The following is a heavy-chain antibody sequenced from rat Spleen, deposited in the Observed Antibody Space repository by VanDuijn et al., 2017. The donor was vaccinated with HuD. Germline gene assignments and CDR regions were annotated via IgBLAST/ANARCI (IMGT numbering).Heavy chain of an antibody. Sequence: EVQLVETGGGLVQPGRSLKLSCVASGFTFNNYWMYWVRQAPGKGLEWVSFITPGGGNTYYRNSVKGRFTISRDNAKSTPYLRMDSLRSEDTATYYCARRGYNNYFFDYWGQGVMVTVSS. CDR2: ITPGGGNT. D-gene: IGHD1-10*01. V-gene: IGHV5-58*01. CDR1: GFTFNNYW. J-gene: IGHJ2*01. CDR3: ARRGYNNYFFDY.